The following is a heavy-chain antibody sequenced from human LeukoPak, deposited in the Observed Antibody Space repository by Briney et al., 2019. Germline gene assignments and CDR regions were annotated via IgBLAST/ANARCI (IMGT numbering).Heavy chain of an antibody. D-gene: IGHD6-6*01. V-gene: IGHV3-74*01. CDR1: GFTLRHYW. J-gene: IGHJ4*01. CDR2: ISGDGSVT. Sequence: GGSLRLSCTASGFTLRHYWMHWVRQVPGKRLVWVSRISGDGSVTNYADSVQGRLTISRDNAKNILYLQINNMRSEDTAVYYCARYSSSSGGASYYLDYWGHGTLVTVSS. CDR3: ARYSSSSGGASYYLDY.